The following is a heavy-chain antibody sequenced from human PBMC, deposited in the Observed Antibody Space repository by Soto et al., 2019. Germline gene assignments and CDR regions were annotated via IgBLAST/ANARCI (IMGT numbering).Heavy chain of an antibody. CDR2: ISYDGSNK. D-gene: IGHD1-26*01. V-gene: IGHV3-30-3*02. CDR3: AKSRIVGATSPAFDI. J-gene: IGHJ3*02. Sequence: GGSLRLFCATSGFTFSSFALHWVRQAPGKGLEWVAVISYDGSNKYYADSVKGRFTISRDNSKNTLYLQMNSLRAEDTAVYYCAKSRIVGATSPAFDIWGQGTMVTVSS. CDR1: GFTFSSFA.